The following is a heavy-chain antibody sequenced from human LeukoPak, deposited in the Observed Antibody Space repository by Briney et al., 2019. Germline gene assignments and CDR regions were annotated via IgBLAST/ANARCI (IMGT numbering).Heavy chain of an antibody. D-gene: IGHD2-21*02. CDR3: ARCGGDCSSYYGMDV. CDR1: GFTVRSDD. CDR2: LDSDGSP. Sequence: GGSLRLSCAAFGFTVRSDDMNWVRQAPGKGLEWVSILDSDGSPSYADSVKGRFTISRDNSKNTLDLQMNSLRAEDTAVYYCARCGGDCSSYYGMDVWGQGTTVTVSS. J-gene: IGHJ6*02. V-gene: IGHV3-66*01.